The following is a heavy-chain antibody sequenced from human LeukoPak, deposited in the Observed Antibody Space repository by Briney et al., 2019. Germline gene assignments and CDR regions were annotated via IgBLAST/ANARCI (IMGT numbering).Heavy chain of an antibody. V-gene: IGHV1-18*01. Sequence: ASVKVSCKASGYTFTSYGISWVRQAPGQGLEWMGWISAYNGNTNYAQKLQGRVTMTTDTSTSTAYMELRSLRSDDTAVYYCARDNRLWFGELYPVDYWGQGTLVTVSS. CDR2: ISAYNGNT. CDR3: ARDNRLWFGELYPVDY. J-gene: IGHJ4*02. D-gene: IGHD3-10*01. CDR1: GYTFTSYG.